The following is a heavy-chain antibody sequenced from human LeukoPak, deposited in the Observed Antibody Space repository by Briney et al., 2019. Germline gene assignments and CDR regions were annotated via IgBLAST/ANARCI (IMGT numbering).Heavy chain of an antibody. V-gene: IGHV1-2*02. Sequence: ASVKVSCKASGYTFTGYYMHWVRQAPGQGLEWMGWINPNSGGTNYAQKFQGRVTMTRDTSISTAYMELSRLRSDDTAVYYCARVRYYYDSSGYYGPRGYFDYWGQGTLVTVSS. D-gene: IGHD3-22*01. CDR1: GYTFTGYY. CDR3: ARVRYYYDSSGYYGPRGYFDY. CDR2: INPNSGGT. J-gene: IGHJ4*02.